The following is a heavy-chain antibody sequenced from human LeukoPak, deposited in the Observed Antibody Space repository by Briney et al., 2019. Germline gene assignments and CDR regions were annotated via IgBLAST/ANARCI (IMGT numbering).Heavy chain of an antibody. Sequence: SETLSLTCTVSGGSINSGSYYWSWIPQPAGKGLEWIGRIYTSGSTNYNPSLKRRVTISVDTSKNQFSLKLSSVTAADTAVYYCARFSSSAFDIWGQETMVTVSS. CDR3: ARFSSSAFDI. CDR2: IYTSGST. D-gene: IGHD6-6*01. V-gene: IGHV4-61*02. CDR1: GGSINSGSYY. J-gene: IGHJ3*02.